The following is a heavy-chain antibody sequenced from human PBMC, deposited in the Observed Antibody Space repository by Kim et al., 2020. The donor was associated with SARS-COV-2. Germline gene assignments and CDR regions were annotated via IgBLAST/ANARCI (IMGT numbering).Heavy chain of an antibody. D-gene: IGHD3-9*01. CDR2: INHSGST. CDR1: GGSFSGYY. V-gene: IGHV4-34*01. Sequence: SETLSLTCAVYGGSFSGYYWSWIRQPPGKGLEWIGEINHSGSTNYNPSLKSRVTISVDTSKNQFSLKLSSVTAADTAVYYCARDYVLRYFDWFDYWGQGTLVTVSS. CDR3: ARDYVLRYFDWFDY. J-gene: IGHJ4*02.